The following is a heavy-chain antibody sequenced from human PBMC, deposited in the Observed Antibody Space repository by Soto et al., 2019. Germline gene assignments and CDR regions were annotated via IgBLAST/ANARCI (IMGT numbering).Heavy chain of an antibody. J-gene: IGHJ4*02. Sequence: PGGSLRLSCAASGFTFSSYWMHWVRQAPGKGLVWVSRINSDGSSTSYADSVKGRFTISRDNAKNTLYLQMNSLRAEDTVVYYCARERDFGVTYYFDYWGQGTLVTVSS. CDR2: INSDGSST. D-gene: IGHD3-10*01. CDR1: GFTFSSYW. V-gene: IGHV3-74*01. CDR3: ARERDFGVTYYFDY.